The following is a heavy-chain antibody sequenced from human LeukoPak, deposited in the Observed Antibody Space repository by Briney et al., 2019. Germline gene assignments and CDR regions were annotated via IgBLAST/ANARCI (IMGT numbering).Heavy chain of an antibody. D-gene: IGHD3-10*01. J-gene: IGHJ4*02. CDR2: ISGSGGST. V-gene: IGHV3-23*01. CDR3: AKDRVTMVRGVTDFDY. Sequence: GGSLRLSCAASGFTFSSYAMSWVRQAPGKGLEWVSAISGSGGSTYYADSVKGRFTISRDNSKNTLYLQMNSLRAEDTAVYYCAKDRVTMVRGVTDFDYWGQGTLVTVSS. CDR1: GFTFSSYA.